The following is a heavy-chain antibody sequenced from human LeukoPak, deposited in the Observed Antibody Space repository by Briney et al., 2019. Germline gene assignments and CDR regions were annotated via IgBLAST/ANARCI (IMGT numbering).Heavy chain of an antibody. V-gene: IGHV4-59*01. CDR2: IYYSGST. D-gene: IGHD3-22*01. CDR1: GGSISSYY. J-gene: IGHJ4*02. CDR3: ARERYDSSGYYYLEY. Sequence: PSETLSLTCTVSGGSISSYYWSWIRQPPGKGLEWIGYIYYSGSTNYNPSLKSRVTISVDTSKNQFSLKLSSVTAADTAVYYCARERYDSSGYYYLEYWGQGTLVTVSS.